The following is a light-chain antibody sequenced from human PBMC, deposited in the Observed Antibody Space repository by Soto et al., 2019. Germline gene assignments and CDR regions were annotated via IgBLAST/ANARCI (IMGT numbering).Light chain of an antibody. CDR3: QQSYSTACT. J-gene: IGKJ2*02. Sequence: DIQMTQSPSSLSASVGDRVTITCRASQSISSYLNWYQQKPGKAPKLLIYAASSLQSGVPSRFSGSGSGTDFTITISSLQPEDFATYYCQQSYSTACTFGQGTKLEIK. CDR1: QSISSY. V-gene: IGKV1-39*01. CDR2: AAS.